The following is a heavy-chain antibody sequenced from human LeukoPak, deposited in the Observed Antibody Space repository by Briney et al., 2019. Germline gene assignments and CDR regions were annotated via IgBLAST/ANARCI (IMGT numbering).Heavy chain of an antibody. D-gene: IGHD1-26*01. CDR2: IYTSGST. CDR1: GGSISSGSYY. CDR3: ARVGATVDY. J-gene: IGHJ4*02. V-gene: IGHV4-61*02. Sequence: PSETLSLTCTVSGGSISSGSYYWSWIRQPAGKGLEWIGRIYTSGSTNYNPSLKSRVTISVDTSKNQFSLKLSSVTAADTAVYYCARVGATVDYWGQGTLVTVSS.